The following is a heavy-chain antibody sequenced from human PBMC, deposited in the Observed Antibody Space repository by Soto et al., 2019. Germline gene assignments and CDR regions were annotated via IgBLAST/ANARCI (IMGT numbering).Heavy chain of an antibody. J-gene: IGHJ4*02. Sequence: QVQLVQSGAEVKKPGSSVKVSCKASGGTFSSYAISWVRQAPGQGLEWMGGIIPIFCTANYAQKFQGRVTITADESTSTAYMELSSLRSEDTAVYYCARDLTEEVVVAATGLAYWGQGTLVTVSS. D-gene: IGHD2-15*01. CDR2: IIPIFCTA. V-gene: IGHV1-69*01. CDR3: ARDLTEEVVVAATGLAY. CDR1: GGTFSSYA.